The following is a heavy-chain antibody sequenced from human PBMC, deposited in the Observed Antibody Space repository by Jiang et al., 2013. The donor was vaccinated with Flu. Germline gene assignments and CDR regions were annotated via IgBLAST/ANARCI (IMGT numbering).Heavy chain of an antibody. CDR2: IYPGDSDT. CDR3: ARQRHYYDSSGYLLTDFDY. Sequence: GAEVKKPGESLKISCKGSGYSFTSYWIGWVRQMPGKGLEWMGIIYPGDSDTRYSPSFQGQVTISADKSISTAYLQWSSLKASDTAMYYCARQRHYYDSSGYLLTDFDYWGQGALVTVSS. J-gene: IGHJ4*02. D-gene: IGHD3-22*01. V-gene: IGHV5-51*01. CDR1: GYSFTSYW.